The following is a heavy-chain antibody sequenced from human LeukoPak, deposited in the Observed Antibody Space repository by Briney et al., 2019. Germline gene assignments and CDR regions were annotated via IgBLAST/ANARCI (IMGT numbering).Heavy chain of an antibody. CDR2: MNPNSGNT. CDR3: ARAATVTEAYYYYYYMDV. V-gene: IGHV1-8*01. D-gene: IGHD4-17*01. CDR1: GYTFTSYD. J-gene: IGHJ6*03. Sequence: ASVKVSCKASGYTFTSYDISWVRQATGQGLEWMGWMNPNSGNTGYAQKFQGRVTMTRNTSISTAYMELSSLRSEDTAVYYCARAATVTEAYYYYYYMDVWGKGTTVTVSS.